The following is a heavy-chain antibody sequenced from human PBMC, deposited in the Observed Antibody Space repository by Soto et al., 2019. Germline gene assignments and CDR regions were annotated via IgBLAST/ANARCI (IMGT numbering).Heavy chain of an antibody. CDR2: IIPILGIA. D-gene: IGHD5-12*01. CDR3: ARGGSGYDSSF. CDR1: GGTFSSYT. J-gene: IGHJ4*02. V-gene: IGHV1-69*02. Sequence: SVKVSCKASGGTFSSYTISWVRQAPGQGLEWMGRIIPILGIANYAQKFQGRVTITADKSTSTAYMELSSLRSEDTAVYYCARGGSGYDSSFWGQGTLVTVSS.